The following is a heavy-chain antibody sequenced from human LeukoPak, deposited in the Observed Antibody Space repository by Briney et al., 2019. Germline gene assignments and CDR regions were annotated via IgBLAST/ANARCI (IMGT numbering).Heavy chain of an antibody. Sequence: ASVKVSCKASGCTFTGYYMHWVRQAPGQGLEWMGWINPNSGGTNYAQKFQGRVTMTRDTSISTAYMELSRLRSDDTAVYYCARDIESIAAAAPGYWGQGTLVTVSS. J-gene: IGHJ4*02. CDR3: ARDIESIAAAAPGY. CDR1: GCTFTGYY. CDR2: INPNSGGT. V-gene: IGHV1-2*02. D-gene: IGHD6-13*01.